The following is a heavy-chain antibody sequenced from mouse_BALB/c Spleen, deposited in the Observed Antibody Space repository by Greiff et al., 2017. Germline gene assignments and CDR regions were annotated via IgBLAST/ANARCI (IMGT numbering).Heavy chain of an antibody. CDR2: IRSKSNNYAT. CDR3: VRSLTGTFDY. D-gene: IGHD4-1*01. Sequence: DAGGGLVQPKGSLKLSCAASGFTFNTYAMNWVRQAPGKGLEWVARIRSKSNNYATYYADSVKDRFTISRDDSQSMLYLQMNNLKTEDTAMYYCVRSLTGTFDYWGQGTTLTVSS. J-gene: IGHJ2*01. V-gene: IGHV10-1*02. CDR1: GFTFNTYA.